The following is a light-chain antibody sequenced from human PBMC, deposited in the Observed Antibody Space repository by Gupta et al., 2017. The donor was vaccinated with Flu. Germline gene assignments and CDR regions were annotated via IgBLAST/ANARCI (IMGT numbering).Light chain of an antibody. CDR3: QQYNNWPRT. V-gene: IGKV3-15*01. CDR2: GAT. Sequence: EIVMTQSPATLSVSPGERATLSCRASQSVSSNLAWYQQKPGQAPRLLIYGATTSATGIPARFSGSGSGKEFTITISSLQSEDFAVYYCQQYNNWPRTFGQGTKVEIK. J-gene: IGKJ1*01. CDR1: QSVSSN.